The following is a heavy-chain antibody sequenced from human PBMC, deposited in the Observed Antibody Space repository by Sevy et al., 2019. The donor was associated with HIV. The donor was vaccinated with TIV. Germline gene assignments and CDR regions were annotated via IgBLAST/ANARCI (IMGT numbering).Heavy chain of an antibody. J-gene: IGHJ4*02. CDR1: GFTFSDYY. CDR2: ISSSGSAI. Sequence: GGSLRLSCAASGFTFSDYYMSWIRQAPGKGLEWISYISSSGSAIYYADSVKGPFTISRYNAKNSLYLQMNSPRAEDTAVYYCARITGWRFDYWGQGTLVTVSS. V-gene: IGHV3-11*04. D-gene: IGHD6-19*01. CDR3: ARITGWRFDY.